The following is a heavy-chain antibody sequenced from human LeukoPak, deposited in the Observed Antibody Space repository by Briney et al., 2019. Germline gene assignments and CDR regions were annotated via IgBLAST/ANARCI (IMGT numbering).Heavy chain of an antibody. J-gene: IGHJ4*02. V-gene: IGHV3-30*02. D-gene: IGHD2/OR15-2a*01. Sequence: GGSLRLSCAASGFTFSSYGMHWVRQAPGKGLEWVAFIRYDGSNKYYADSVKGRFTISRDNSKNTLYLQMNSLRAEDTAVYYRAKDVSFSGDFDYWGQGTLVTVSS. CDR2: IRYDGSNK. CDR1: GFTFSSYG. CDR3: AKDVSFSGDFDY.